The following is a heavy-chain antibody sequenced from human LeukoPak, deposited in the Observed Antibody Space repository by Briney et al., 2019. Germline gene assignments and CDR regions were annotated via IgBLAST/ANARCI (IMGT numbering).Heavy chain of an antibody. CDR2: ISAYNGNT. CDR1: GYTFTSYG. CDR3: ARASMVAAHYYYYGMDV. J-gene: IGHJ6*02. D-gene: IGHD2-15*01. V-gene: IGHV1-18*01. Sequence: ASVKVSCKASGYTFTSYGISWVRQAPGQGLEWMGWISAYNGNTNYAQKLQGRVTMTTDTSTSTAYMELRSLRSDDTAVYYCARASMVAAHYYYYGMDVWGQGTTVTVSS.